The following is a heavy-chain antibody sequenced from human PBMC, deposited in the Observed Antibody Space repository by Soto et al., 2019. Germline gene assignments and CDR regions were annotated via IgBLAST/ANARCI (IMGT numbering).Heavy chain of an antibody. CDR2: ISNSGRT. Sequence: QVQLQESGPGLVKPSQTLSLTCTVSGASIRSGDYYWSWIRQPPGKGLEWIGYISNSGRTFYNPSLKSRVTISPDTSKNQFSLRLSSVTAAETAVYYCARVGTIFGSPVPRFDPWGHGTLVTVSS. J-gene: IGHJ5*02. CDR1: GASIRSGDYY. D-gene: IGHD3-3*01. CDR3: ARVGTIFGSPVPRFDP. V-gene: IGHV4-30-4*01.